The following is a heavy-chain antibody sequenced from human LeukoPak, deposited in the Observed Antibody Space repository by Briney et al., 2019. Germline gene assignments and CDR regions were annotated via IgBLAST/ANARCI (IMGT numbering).Heavy chain of an antibody. V-gene: IGHV3-30*02. Sequence: GGSLRLSCAASGFTFSSYGMHWVRRAPGKGLEWVAFIRYDGSNKYYADSVKGRFTISRDNSKNTLYLQMNSLRAEDTAVYYCARVLLPLYGMDVWGQGTTVTVSS. CDR3: ARVLLPLYGMDV. CDR1: GFTFSSYG. CDR2: IRYDGSNK. J-gene: IGHJ6*02. D-gene: IGHD3-22*01.